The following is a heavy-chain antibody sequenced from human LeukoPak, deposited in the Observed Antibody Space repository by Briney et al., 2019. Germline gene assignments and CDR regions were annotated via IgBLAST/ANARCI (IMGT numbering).Heavy chain of an antibody. J-gene: IGHJ5*02. CDR1: GFTFGSHA. CDR3: AKDLTGILDWFDP. Sequence: HPGGSLRLSCEASGFTFGSHAMYWVRQAPGKGLEWVAGIFGSGGSAHYADSAKGRFTISRDNSKNTLYLQMNSLRAEDTAVYYCAKDLTGILDWFDPWGQGTLVTVSS. V-gene: IGHV3-23*01. CDR2: IFGSGGSA. D-gene: IGHD6-13*01.